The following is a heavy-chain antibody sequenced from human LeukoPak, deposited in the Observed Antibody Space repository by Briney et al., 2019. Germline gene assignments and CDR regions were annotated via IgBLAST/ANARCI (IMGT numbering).Heavy chain of an antibody. Sequence: GRSLRLSCAASGFTLKSFGMHWVRQAPGKGLEWVAVISYDGSNKYFADSVKGRFTISRDNSKNTLYLQMNSLRAEDTAVYYCASTGRAVGAHGLVYWGQGTLVTVSS. CDR2: ISYDGSNK. J-gene: IGHJ4*02. D-gene: IGHD1-26*01. CDR1: GFTLKSFG. V-gene: IGHV3-30*03. CDR3: ASTGRAVGAHGLVY.